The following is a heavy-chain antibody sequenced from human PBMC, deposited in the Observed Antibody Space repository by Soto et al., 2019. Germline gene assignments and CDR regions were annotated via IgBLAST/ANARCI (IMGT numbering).Heavy chain of an antibody. CDR3: ARESEDLTSNFDY. J-gene: IGHJ4*02. CDR2: ISSTTNYI. Sequence: VGSLRLSCAASGFTFTRYSMNWVRQAPGKGLEWVSSISSTTNYIYYGDSMKGRFTISRDNAKNSLYLEVNSLRAEDTAVYYCARESEDLTSNFDYWGQGTLVTVSS. V-gene: IGHV3-21*06. CDR1: GFTFTRYS.